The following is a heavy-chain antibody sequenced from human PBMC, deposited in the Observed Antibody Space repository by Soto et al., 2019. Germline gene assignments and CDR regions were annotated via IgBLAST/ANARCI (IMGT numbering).Heavy chain of an antibody. CDR1: GGSISSSSYH. V-gene: IGHV4-39*01. CDR3: ARHKDTSSRYLLPDY. D-gene: IGHD6-13*01. Sequence: SETLSLTCTASGGSISSSSYHWGWIRQPPGKGLEWIGSIYYSGSTYYNPSLKSRVTISVDTSKNQFSLKVSSVTATDTAVYYCARHKDTSSRYLLPDYWGQGTLVTVSS. CDR2: IYYSGST. J-gene: IGHJ4*02.